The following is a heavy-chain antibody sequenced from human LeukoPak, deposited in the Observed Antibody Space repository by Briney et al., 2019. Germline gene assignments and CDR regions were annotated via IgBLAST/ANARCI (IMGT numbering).Heavy chain of an antibody. J-gene: IGHJ4*02. D-gene: IGHD6-19*01. CDR1: GFTFSNSW. Sequence: GGSLRLSCAASGFTFSNSWMSWVRQAPGKGLEWVSAMSSSDDGRYYAASVRGRFTISRDTSRSTLYLQMNSLRAEDAAVYYCAKVSVGSGWFFDYWGQGTLVTVSS. CDR3: AKVSVGSGWFFDY. CDR2: MSSSDDGR. V-gene: IGHV3-23*01.